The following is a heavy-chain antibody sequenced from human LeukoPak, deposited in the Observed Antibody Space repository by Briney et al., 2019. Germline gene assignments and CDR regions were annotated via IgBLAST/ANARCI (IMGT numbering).Heavy chain of an antibody. CDR3: SGGNSSSSRNGMDV. CDR1: GGSVKNSNYY. D-gene: IGHD6-13*01. Sequence: SETLSLTCTVSGGSVKNSNYYWGWIRQPPGKDLEWVGSMYYIGNAYYSPTLMSRVTMSVDTSKNQFSLKLSSVTAADTAVYYCSGGNSSSSRNGMDVWGQGTTVTVSS. CDR2: MYYIGNA. V-gene: IGHV4-39*07. J-gene: IGHJ6*02.